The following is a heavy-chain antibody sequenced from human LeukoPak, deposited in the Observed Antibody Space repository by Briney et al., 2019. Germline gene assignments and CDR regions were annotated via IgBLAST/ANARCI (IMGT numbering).Heavy chain of an antibody. CDR1: GGSISSSSYY. Sequence: ASETLSLTCTVSGGSISSSSYYWGWICQPPGKGLEWIGSIYYSGSTYYNPSLKSRVTISVDTSKNQFSLKLSSVTAADTAVYYCARDEGDGYNYGFDYWGQGTLVTVSS. D-gene: IGHD5-24*01. V-gene: IGHV4-39*07. J-gene: IGHJ4*02. CDR3: ARDEGDGYNYGFDY. CDR2: IYYSGST.